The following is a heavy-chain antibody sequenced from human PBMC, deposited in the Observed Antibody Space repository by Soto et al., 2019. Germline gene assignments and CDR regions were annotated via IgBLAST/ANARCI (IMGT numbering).Heavy chain of an antibody. D-gene: IGHD6-13*01. CDR3: ARDLEGGIAFSDP. Sequence: SVKVSCKASGGTFSSYAISWVRQAPGQGLEWMGGIIPIFGTANYAQKFQGRVTITADESTSTAYMELSSLRSEDTAVYYCARDLEGGIAFSDPWGQGTLVTVSS. CDR2: IIPIFGTA. CDR1: GGTFSSYA. V-gene: IGHV1-69*13. J-gene: IGHJ5*02.